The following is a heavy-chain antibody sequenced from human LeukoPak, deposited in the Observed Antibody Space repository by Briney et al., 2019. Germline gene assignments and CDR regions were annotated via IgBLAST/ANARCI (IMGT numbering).Heavy chain of an antibody. CDR1: GYRFASSW. CDR2: IFPADSNT. Sequence: GASLKISCKTSGYRFASSWIGWVRQLPGKGLEWMGTIFPADSNTRYGPSFQGQVTNSVDKSISTAYLQWSSLKASDTAMYYCARLSGGSPWGQGTLVTVSS. V-gene: IGHV5-51*01. CDR3: ARLSGGSP. D-gene: IGHD2-15*01. J-gene: IGHJ5*02.